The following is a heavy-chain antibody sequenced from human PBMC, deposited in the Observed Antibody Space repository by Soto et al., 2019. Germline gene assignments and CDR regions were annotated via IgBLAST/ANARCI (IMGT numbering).Heavy chain of an antibody. CDR1: GFTFTSSA. D-gene: IGHD1-26*01. CDR2: IVVGSGNT. CDR3: AAHRPWELLRGAFDI. Sequence: SVKVSCKASGFTFTSSAVQWVRQARGQRLEWIGWIVVGSGNTNYAQKFQERVTITRDMSTSTAYMELSSLRSEDTAVYYCAAHRPWELLRGAFDIWGQGTMVTVSS. J-gene: IGHJ3*02. V-gene: IGHV1-58*01.